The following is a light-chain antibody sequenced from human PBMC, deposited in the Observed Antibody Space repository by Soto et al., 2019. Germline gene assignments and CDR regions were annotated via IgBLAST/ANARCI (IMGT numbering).Light chain of an antibody. V-gene: IGLV2-14*01. J-gene: IGLJ3*02. CDR3: SSYTSSGTLV. Sequence: QSALTQPASVSGSPGQSITISCTGTASDVGGYNYVSWYQQHPDKAPKLMIYEVNNRPSGVSNRFSGSKSGDTASLTISGLQAEDEADYYCSSYTSSGTLVFGGGTKVTVL. CDR2: EVN. CDR1: ASDVGGYNY.